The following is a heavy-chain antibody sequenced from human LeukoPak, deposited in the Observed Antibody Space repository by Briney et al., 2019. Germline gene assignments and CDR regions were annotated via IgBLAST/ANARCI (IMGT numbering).Heavy chain of an antibody. Sequence: GGSLGLSCAASGFTFSSFSMIWVRQAPGKGLEWVSSTSSSSAYTFYAESGKGRFTISRDNSKNTLYLQMNSLRAEDTAVYYCARSGSSGWTTWGQGTLVTVSS. CDR2: TSSSSAYT. J-gene: IGHJ5*02. D-gene: IGHD6-19*01. CDR3: ARSGSSGWTT. CDR1: GFTFSSFS. V-gene: IGHV3-21*01.